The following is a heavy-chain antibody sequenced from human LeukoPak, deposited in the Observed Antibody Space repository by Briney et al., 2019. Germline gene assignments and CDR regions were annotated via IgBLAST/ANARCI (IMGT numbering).Heavy chain of an antibody. D-gene: IGHD3-3*01. CDR1: GFSLSTSGVG. CDR3: AHSSKYYDFWSGYPYFDY. V-gene: IGHV2-5*01. Sequence: SGPTLVKPTQTLTLTCTFSGFSLSTSGVGVGWIRQPPGKALEWLALIYWNDDKRYCPSLKSRLTITKDTSKNQVVLTMTNMDPVDTATYYCAHSSKYYDFWSGYPYFDYWGQGTLVTVSS. J-gene: IGHJ4*02. CDR2: IYWNDDK.